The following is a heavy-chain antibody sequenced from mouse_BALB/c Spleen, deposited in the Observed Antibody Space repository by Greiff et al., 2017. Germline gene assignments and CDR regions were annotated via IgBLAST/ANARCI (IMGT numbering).Heavy chain of an antibody. V-gene: IGHV1-39*01. CDR2: INPYYGST. D-gene: IGHD1-1*01. CDR1: GYSFTDYI. J-gene: IGHJ3*01. CDR3: ARGDPYGSPFAY. Sequence: VQLKQTGPELVKPGASVKISCKASGYSFTDYIMLWVKQSHGKSLEWIGNINPYYGSTSYNLKFKGKATLTVDKSSSTAYMQLNSLTSEDSAVYYCARGDPYGSPFAYWGQGTLVTVSA.